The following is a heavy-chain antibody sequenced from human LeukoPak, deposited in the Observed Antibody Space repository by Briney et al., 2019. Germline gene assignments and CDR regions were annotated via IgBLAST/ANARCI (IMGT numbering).Heavy chain of an antibody. J-gene: IGHJ4*02. CDR1: GGSISSYY. CDR3: ARDRRDGFKGFDS. D-gene: IGHD5-24*01. CDR2: IYYIGST. Sequence: SETLSLMCSVSGGSISSYYWSWIRQAPGKGLEWIGYIYYIGSTRYNPSLKSRVTISVDTSKNNFSLKLTPVTAADTAIYYCARDRRDGFKGFDSWGQGTLVTVSS. V-gene: IGHV4-59*01.